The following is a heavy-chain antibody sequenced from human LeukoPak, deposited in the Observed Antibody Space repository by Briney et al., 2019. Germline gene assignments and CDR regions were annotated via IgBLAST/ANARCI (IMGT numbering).Heavy chain of an antibody. V-gene: IGHV1-18*01. CDR1: GYTFITFG. CDR3: ARDSPFLVPGTGDAFDI. D-gene: IGHD3-3*01. CDR2: ISAYHGMT. J-gene: IGHJ3*02. Sequence: ASVKVSCKASGYTFITFGISWVRQAPGQELEWMGCISAYHGMTNFAQRFQGRVIPTTEACTSTAYMEWRSLRSDDTAIYFCARDSPFLVPGTGDAFDIWGQGTMVSVSS.